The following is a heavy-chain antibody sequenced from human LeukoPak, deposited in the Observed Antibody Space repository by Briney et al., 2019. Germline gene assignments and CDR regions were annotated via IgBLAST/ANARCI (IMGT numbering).Heavy chain of an antibody. CDR1: GGSISSSNW. J-gene: IGHJ3*02. V-gene: IGHV4-4*02. CDR3: ARAESLGYCSSTSCHTPRVAFDI. CDR2: IYHGGST. Sequence: PSGTLSLTCAVSGGSISSSNWWSWVRQPPGKGLEWIGEIYHGGSTNYNPSLKSRVTISVDRSKNQFSLKLSSVTAADTAVYYCARAESLGYCSSTSCHTPRVAFDIWGQGTMVTVSS. D-gene: IGHD2-2*01.